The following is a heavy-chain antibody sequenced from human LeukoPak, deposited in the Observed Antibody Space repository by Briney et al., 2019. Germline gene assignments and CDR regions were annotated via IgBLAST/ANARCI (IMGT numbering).Heavy chain of an antibody. CDR3: AHSSRYCSGGSCRMVFDY. CDR1: GFSLSTRGVG. J-gene: IGHJ4*02. CDR2: IYWDDDK. Sequence: SGPTLLQPTPTLTLTFTFSGFSLSTRGVGVGWIRQPPGKALEWLSLIYWDDDKRYSPSLKSRLTITKDTSKNQMVITMTNMDPVDTATYYCAHSSRYCSGGSCRMVFDYWGQGTLVTVSS. D-gene: IGHD2-15*01. V-gene: IGHV2-5*02.